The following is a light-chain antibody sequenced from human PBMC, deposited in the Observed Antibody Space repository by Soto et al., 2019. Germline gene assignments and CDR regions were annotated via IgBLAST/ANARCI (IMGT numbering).Light chain of an antibody. Sequence: IVLTQSPGTLSLSPGESATLSCRASQSIGDYLAWYQHKPDQAPRLLICDASKRATGIPARCSGSGSGTDFTLTISRLEHEDVAVYYWQRRSRWLTFGGGTKVDIK. J-gene: IGKJ4*02. CDR1: QSIGDY. CDR3: QRRSRWLT. V-gene: IGKV3-11*01. CDR2: DAS.